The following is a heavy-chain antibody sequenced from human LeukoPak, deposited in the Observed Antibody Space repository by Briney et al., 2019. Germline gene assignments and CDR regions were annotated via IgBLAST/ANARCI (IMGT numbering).Heavy chain of an antibody. CDR2: ISAYNGNT. J-gene: IGHJ3*02. Sequence: ASVKVSCKASGYTFTSYGISWVRQAPGQGLEWMGWISAYNGNTNYAQKLLGRVTMTTDTSTSTAYMELRSLRSDDMAVYYCARGGLLGFSEWLLSQGDAFDIWGQGTMVTVSS. V-gene: IGHV1-18*03. CDR3: ARGGLLGFSEWLLSQGDAFDI. D-gene: IGHD3-3*02. CDR1: GYTFTSYG.